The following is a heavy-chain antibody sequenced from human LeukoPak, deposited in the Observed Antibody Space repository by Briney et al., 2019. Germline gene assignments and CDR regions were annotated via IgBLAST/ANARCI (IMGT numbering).Heavy chain of an antibody. V-gene: IGHV3-53*01. CDR2: IYSGGTT. CDR1: GITVSSNY. J-gene: IGHJ6*02. D-gene: IGHD3-10*01. Sequence: GGSLRLSCAASGITVSSNYMSWVRQPPGKGLEWVSIIYSGGTTYYADSVQGRFTISRDNSKNTVYLQMNSLRVGDTAVYYCARAGKGDYYYGMDVWGQGTTVTVSS. CDR3: ARAGKGDYYYGMDV.